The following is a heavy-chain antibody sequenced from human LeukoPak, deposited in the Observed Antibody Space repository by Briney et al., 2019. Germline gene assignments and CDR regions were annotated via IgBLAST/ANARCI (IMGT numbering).Heavy chain of an antibody. CDR2: IYYSGST. Sequence: SETLSLTCTVSGGSISSYYWSWIRQPPGKGLEWIGYIYYSGSTNYNPSLKSRVTISVDTSKNQFSLKLSSVTAADTAVYYCARRQEMATPHFDYWGQGTLVTVSS. CDR3: ARRQEMATPHFDY. J-gene: IGHJ4*02. D-gene: IGHD5-24*01. CDR1: GGSISSYY. V-gene: IGHV4-59*12.